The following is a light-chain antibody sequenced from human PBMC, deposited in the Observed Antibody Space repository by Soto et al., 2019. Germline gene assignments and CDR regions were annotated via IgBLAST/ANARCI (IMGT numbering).Light chain of an antibody. V-gene: IGKV2-28*01. Sequence: DIVMTQSPLSLPVTPGEPASISCRSSQSLLHSNGYNYLDWYLQKPGQSPQLLIYLGSNRASGVTDGFSGSGSGTDFTLIISRVEAEDVGVYYCMQALQTPLTFGGGTKVEIK. CDR1: QSLLHSNGYNY. J-gene: IGKJ4*01. CDR2: LGS. CDR3: MQALQTPLT.